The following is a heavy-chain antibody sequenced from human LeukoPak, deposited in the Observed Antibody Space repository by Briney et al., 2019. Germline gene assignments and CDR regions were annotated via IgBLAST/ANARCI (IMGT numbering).Heavy chain of an antibody. CDR2: IYYSGST. D-gene: IGHD1-14*01. J-gene: IGHJ4*02. CDR1: GGSISSDDHY. Sequence: PSETLSLTCTVSGGSISSDDHYWNWIRQPPGKGLEWIGYIYYSGSTYYNPSLKSRVSMSLDTSKNQFSLKLSSVIAADTAVYYCARVLSASESLYYLDYWGQGTLVTVSS. CDR3: ARVLSASESLYYLDY. V-gene: IGHV4-30-4*01.